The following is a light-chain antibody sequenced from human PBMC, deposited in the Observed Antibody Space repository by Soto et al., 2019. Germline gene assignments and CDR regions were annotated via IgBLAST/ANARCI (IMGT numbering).Light chain of an antibody. Sequence: DIQMTQSPSTLSASVGDRVTITCRASQSISTWLAWYQQKPGKAAKLLSYKASSLESGVPSRFSGSGSGTEYNLTISGLQPDDVATYYCQQYKRYARPFGQGTKVEIK. J-gene: IGKJ1*01. V-gene: IGKV1-5*03. CDR1: QSISTW. CDR2: KAS. CDR3: QQYKRYARP.